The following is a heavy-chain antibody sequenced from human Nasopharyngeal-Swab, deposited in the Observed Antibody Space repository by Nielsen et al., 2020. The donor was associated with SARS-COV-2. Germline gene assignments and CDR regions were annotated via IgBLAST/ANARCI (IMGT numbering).Heavy chain of an antibody. D-gene: IGHD3-16*01. V-gene: IGHV3-74*01. CDR3: ARGRGSSTSMISY. CDR2: INGDGSSL. J-gene: IGHJ4*02. Sequence: VRQAPGKGLVWVSRINGDGSSLNYADFVKGRFTISTDNAKSTLYLEMNSLRAEDTAVYYCARGRGSSTSMISYWGQGTLVTVSS.